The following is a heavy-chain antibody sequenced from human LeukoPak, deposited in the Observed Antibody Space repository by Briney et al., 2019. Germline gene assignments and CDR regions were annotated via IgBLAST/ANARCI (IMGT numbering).Heavy chain of an antibody. J-gene: IGHJ6*02. Sequence: VASVKVSCTASGGTFGSYAISWVRQAPGQGLEWMGGIIPIFGTANYAQKFQGRVTITADESTSTAYMELSSLRSEDTAVYYCARVDIVVVPAAIPYYYYGMDVWGQGTTVTVSS. CDR2: IIPIFGTA. CDR1: GGTFGSYA. D-gene: IGHD2-2*02. V-gene: IGHV1-69*13. CDR3: ARVDIVVVPAAIPYYYYGMDV.